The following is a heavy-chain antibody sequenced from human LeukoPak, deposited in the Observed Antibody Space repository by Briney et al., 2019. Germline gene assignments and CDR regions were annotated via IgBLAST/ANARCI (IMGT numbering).Heavy chain of an antibody. CDR1: GYTFTSYG. Sequence: ASVKVSCKASGYTFTSYGTSWVRQAPGQGLEWMGGFDPEVGKTIYAQKFQGRVTMTEDTSTDTAYMELSSLRSEDTAVYYCATRYCSGGSCPNYYYYYINVWGKGTTVTISS. V-gene: IGHV1-24*01. CDR2: FDPEVGKT. D-gene: IGHD2-15*01. CDR3: ATRYCSGGSCPNYYYYYINV. J-gene: IGHJ6*03.